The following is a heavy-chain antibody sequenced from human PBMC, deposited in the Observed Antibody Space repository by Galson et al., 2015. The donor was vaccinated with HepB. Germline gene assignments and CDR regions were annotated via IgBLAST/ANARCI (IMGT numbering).Heavy chain of an antibody. Sequence: SLRLSCAASGLTFNNYGMHWVRQAPGKGLDWVAVISYDGSNEYYANSVKGRFTISRDNSKNTLYLQMNSLRAEDTAVYYCAKDVEARTPGIADYWGQGTLVTVSS. CDR2: ISYDGSNE. CDR3: AKDVEARTPGIADY. J-gene: IGHJ4*02. V-gene: IGHV3-30*18. CDR1: GLTFNNYG. D-gene: IGHD6-13*01.